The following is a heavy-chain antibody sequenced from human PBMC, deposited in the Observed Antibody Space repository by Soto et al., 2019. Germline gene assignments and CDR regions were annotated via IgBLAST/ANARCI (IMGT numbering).Heavy chain of an antibody. Sequence: GGSLRLSCAASGFTFRSFTMNWVRQAPGKGLEWVSTISSNSAYIYYTDALRGRFTISRDNAKNSLHLQMNSLRAEDTAVYYCPRDASRDSSARGWFDPWGPGTLVTSPQ. CDR2: ISSNSAYI. CDR3: PRDASRDSSARGWFDP. J-gene: IGHJ5*02. CDR1: GFTFRSFT. V-gene: IGHV3-21*01. D-gene: IGHD6-13*01.